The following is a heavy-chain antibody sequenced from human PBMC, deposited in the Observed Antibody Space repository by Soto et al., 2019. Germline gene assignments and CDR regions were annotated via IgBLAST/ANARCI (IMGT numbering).Heavy chain of an antibody. CDR3: ASTHCSSPSCYYDSHYMDV. CDR1: GFRFTRYW. V-gene: IGHV5-51*01. D-gene: IGHD2-2*01. CDR2: IYPGDSDT. Sequence: PGVSLKVSCKVAGFRFTRYWIGWVRQMTGKGLELMGIIYPGDSDTRYSSSFEGQVIISVDRSINTAYLQWSSLKASDSAIYYCASTHCSSPSCYYDSHYMDVWGKGTTVTVSS. J-gene: IGHJ6*03.